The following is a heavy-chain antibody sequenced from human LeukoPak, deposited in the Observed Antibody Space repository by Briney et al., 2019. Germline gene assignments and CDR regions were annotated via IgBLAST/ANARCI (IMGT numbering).Heavy chain of an antibody. V-gene: IGHV4-59*01. CDR1: GDSISNYY. J-gene: IGHJ4*02. Sequence: SETLSLTCTVSGDSISNYYWSWIRQSPGKELEWIGYMYDRGSTIYNPSLKSRVTISTDTSKNQFSLRLTSVTAADTAVYYCARAEKAVTGTLDSWGQGTLITVSS. D-gene: IGHD6-19*01. CDR3: ARAEKAVTGTLDS. CDR2: MYDRGST.